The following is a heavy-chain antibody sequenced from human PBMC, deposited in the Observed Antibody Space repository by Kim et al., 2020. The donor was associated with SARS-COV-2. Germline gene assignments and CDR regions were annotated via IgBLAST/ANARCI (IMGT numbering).Heavy chain of an antibody. CDR2: IYYSGST. D-gene: IGHD3-3*01. CDR3: ARGRLWVYEIDY. Sequence: SETLSLTCTVSGGSISSYYWSWIRQPPGKGLEWIGYIYYSGSTNYNPSLKSRVTISVDTSKNQFSLKLSSVTAADTAVYYCARGRLWVYEIDYWGQGTLVTVSS. CDR1: GGSISSYY. V-gene: IGHV4-59*01. J-gene: IGHJ4*02.